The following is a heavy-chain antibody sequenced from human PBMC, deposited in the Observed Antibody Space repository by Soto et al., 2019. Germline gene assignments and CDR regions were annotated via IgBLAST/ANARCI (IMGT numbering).Heavy chain of an antibody. CDR3: ARQDIWGSYFDY. Sequence: SETLSLTCTVSGGSISSYYWSWIRQPPGKGLEWIGYIYYSGSTNYNPSLKSRVTISVDTSKNQFSLKLSSVTAADTAVYYCARQDIWGSYFDYWGQGTLVTVSS. J-gene: IGHJ4*02. CDR2: IYYSGST. V-gene: IGHV4-59*01. CDR1: GGSISSYY. D-gene: IGHD3-16*01.